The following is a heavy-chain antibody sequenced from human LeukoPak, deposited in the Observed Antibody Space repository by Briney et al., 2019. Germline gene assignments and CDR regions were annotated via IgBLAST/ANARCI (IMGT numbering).Heavy chain of an antibody. Sequence: SETLSLTCAVYGGSFSGYYWSWIRQPPGKGLEWIGYIYYSGSTNYNPSLKSRVTISVDTSKNQFSLKLSSVTAADTAVYYCATTGARGYGGDDPIHYWGQGTLVTVSS. D-gene: IGHD5-12*01. CDR3: ATTGARGYGGDDPIHY. CDR1: GGSFSGYY. J-gene: IGHJ4*02. V-gene: IGHV4-59*01. CDR2: IYYSGST.